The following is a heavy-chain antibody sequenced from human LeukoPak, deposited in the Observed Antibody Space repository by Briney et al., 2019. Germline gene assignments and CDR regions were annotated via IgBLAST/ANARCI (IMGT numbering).Heavy chain of an antibody. D-gene: IGHD2-8*02. J-gene: IGHJ3*02. CDR3: ARGRLEVYTFDI. V-gene: IGHV4-34*01. CDR1: GGSFGGYY. Sequence: PSETLSLTCAVYGGSFGGYYWSWIRRPPGKGLEWIGEMHYSGATNYNPSLKSRVTTSADTPKNQFSLRLSSVTAADTAVYYCARGRLEVYTFDIWGQGTMVTVSS. CDR2: MHYSGAT.